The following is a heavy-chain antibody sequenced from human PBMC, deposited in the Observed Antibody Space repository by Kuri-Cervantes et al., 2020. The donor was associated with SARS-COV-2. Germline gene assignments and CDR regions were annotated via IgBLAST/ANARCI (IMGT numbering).Heavy chain of an antibody. J-gene: IGHJ3*02. CDR3: ARQSGWDAFDI. CDR2: IYHSGST. Sequence: SQTLSLTCAVSGYSISSGYYWGWIRQPPGKGLEWIGSIYHSGSTYYNPSLKSRVTISVDTSKNQFSLKLSSVTAADTAVYYCARQSGWDAFDIWGQGTMVTVSS. V-gene: IGHV4-38-2*01. CDR1: GYSISSGYY. D-gene: IGHD3-10*01.